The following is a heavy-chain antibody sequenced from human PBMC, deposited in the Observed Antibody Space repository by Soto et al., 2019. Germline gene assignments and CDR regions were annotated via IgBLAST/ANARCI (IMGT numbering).Heavy chain of an antibody. CDR3: AKDSGLYYYDSSGYSVY. Sequence: GGSLRLSCAASGFTFSSYAMSWVRQAPGKGLEWVSAISGSGGSTYYADSVKGRFTISRDNSKNTLYLQMNSLRAEDTAVYYCAKDSGLYYYDSSGYSVYWGQGTLVTVSS. V-gene: IGHV3-23*01. J-gene: IGHJ4*02. CDR1: GFTFSSYA. D-gene: IGHD3-22*01. CDR2: ISGSGGST.